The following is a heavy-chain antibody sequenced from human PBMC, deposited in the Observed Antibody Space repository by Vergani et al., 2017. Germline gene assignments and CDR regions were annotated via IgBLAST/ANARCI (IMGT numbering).Heavy chain of an antibody. Sequence: QVTLKESGPVLVKPTETLTLTCTVSGFSLSNARMGVSWIRQPPGKALEWLAHIFSNDEKSYSTSLKSRLTISKDTSKSQVVLTMTNMDPVDTATYYCARIPVAITPGSYYYGMDVWGQGTTVTVSS. CDR1: GFSLSNARMG. CDR3: ARIPVAITPGSYYYGMDV. J-gene: IGHJ6*02. D-gene: IGHD5-12*01. CDR2: IFSNDEK. V-gene: IGHV2-26*01.